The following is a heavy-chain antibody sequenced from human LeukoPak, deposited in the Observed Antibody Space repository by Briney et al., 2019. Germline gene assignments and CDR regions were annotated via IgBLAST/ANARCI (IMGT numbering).Heavy chain of an antibody. Sequence: SETLSLTCTVSGGSISSSSYYWGWIRQPPGKGLEWIGSIYYSGSTYYNPSLKSRVTISVDTSKNQFSLKLSSVTAADTAVYYCATFNGWFDPWGQGTLVTVSS. CDR1: GGSISSSSYY. J-gene: IGHJ5*02. D-gene: IGHD2-8*01. V-gene: IGHV4-39*07. CDR3: ATFNGWFDP. CDR2: IYYSGST.